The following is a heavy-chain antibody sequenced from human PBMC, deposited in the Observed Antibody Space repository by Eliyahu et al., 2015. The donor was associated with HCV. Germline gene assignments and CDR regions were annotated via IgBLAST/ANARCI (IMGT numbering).Heavy chain of an antibody. CDR1: GGTFSSYA. CDR2: IIPNFGXA. CDR3: ARTTDYYFYGMDV. Sequence: EVKKPGSSVKVSCKASGGTFSSYAISWVRQAPGQGLEWMGGIIPNFGXANYAQXFQGRQDRVTITADEPTSTAYMEXSSLRSEDTAVYYCARTTDYYFYGMDVWGQGTTVIVS. J-gene: IGHJ6*02. D-gene: IGHD1-1*01. V-gene: IGHV1-69*01.